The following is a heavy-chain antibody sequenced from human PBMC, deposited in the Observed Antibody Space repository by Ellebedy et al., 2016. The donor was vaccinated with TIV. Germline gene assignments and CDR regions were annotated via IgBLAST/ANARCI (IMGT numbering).Heavy chain of an antibody. CDR2: ISGSGGST. V-gene: IGHV3-23*01. D-gene: IGHD3-22*01. Sequence: GGSLRLSCAASGFTFSNYAMSWVRQAPGKGLEWVSTISGSGGSTYSADSVEGRFTISRDNSKNTLYLQMSSLRSEDTAVYYCARVGLGGPYYDSSGYFDYWGQGTLVTVSS. CDR3: ARVGLGGPYYDSSGYFDY. J-gene: IGHJ4*02. CDR1: GFTFSNYA.